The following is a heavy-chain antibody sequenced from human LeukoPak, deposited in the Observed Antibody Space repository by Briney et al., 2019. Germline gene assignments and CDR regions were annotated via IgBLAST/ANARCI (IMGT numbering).Heavy chain of an antibody. J-gene: IGHJ4*02. D-gene: IGHD2-8*01. V-gene: IGHV3-74*03. CDR1: GFTLSGDR. Sequence: GGSLRLSCIASGFTLSGDRMHWVRQVPGKGLVWVSRIESDGTGAVYADAVEGRFTISRDNAKNTLYLQMNSLRAEDTAVYYCVRGGFNGNWGQGTLVTVSS. CDR3: VRGGFNGN. CDR2: IESDGTGA.